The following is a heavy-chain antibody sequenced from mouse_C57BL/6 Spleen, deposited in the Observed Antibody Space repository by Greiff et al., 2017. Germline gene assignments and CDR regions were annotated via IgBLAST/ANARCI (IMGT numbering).Heavy chain of an antibody. CDR2: ISYDGSN. V-gene: IGHV3-6*01. J-gene: IGHJ4*01. CDR3: ARVDGYYGYAMDY. CDR1: GYSITSGYY. D-gene: IGHD2-3*01. Sequence: EVKLQESGPGLVKPSQSLSLTCSVTGYSITSGYYWNWIRQFPGNKLEWMGYISYDGSNKYNPSLKNRISITRDTSKNQFFLKLNSVTTEDTATYYCARVDGYYGYAMDYWGQGTSVTVSS.